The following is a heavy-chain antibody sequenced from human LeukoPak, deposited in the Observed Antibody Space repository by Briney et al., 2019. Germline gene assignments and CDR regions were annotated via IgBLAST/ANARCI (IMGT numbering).Heavy chain of an antibody. J-gene: IGHJ4*02. Sequence: PSETLSLTCAVYGGSFSGYCWSWIRQPPGKGLEWIGEINHSGSTNYNPSLKSRVTISVDTSKNQFSLKLSSVTAADTAVYYCARGPIVTSPYYFDYWGQGTLVTVSS. V-gene: IGHV4-34*01. CDR3: ARGPIVTSPYYFDY. D-gene: IGHD2/OR15-2a*01. CDR2: INHSGST. CDR1: GGSFSGYC.